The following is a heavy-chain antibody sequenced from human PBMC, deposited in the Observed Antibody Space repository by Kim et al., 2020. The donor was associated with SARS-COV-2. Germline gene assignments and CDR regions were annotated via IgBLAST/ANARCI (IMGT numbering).Heavy chain of an antibody. J-gene: IGHJ4*02. V-gene: IGHV3-30*02. CDR3: AKMVGTAMVKAADY. Sequence: ASVKGRFTISIDNSKNALYLQMNSLRAEDTAVYYCAKMVGTAMVKAADYWGQGTLVTVSS. D-gene: IGHD5-18*01.